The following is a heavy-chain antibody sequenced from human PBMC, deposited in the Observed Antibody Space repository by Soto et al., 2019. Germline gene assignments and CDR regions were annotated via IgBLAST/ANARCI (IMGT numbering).Heavy chain of an antibody. V-gene: IGHV4-39*01. CDR2: IYYRGNT. D-gene: IGHD3-9*01. J-gene: IGHJ4*02. CDR3: ARLEGLATISYYFDF. CDR1: GDSINSDKYY. Sequence: PSETLSLTCSVSGDSINSDKYYWGWIRQPPGKGLEWIGSIYYRGNTYYNPSLQTRVTISLDKSKSQCSLRLNSVTAADSAVYFCARLEGLATISYYFDFWGQGAQVTVSS.